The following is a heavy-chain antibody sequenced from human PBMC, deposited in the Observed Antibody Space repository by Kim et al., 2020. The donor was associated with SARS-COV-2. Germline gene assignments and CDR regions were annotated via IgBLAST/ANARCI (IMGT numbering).Heavy chain of an antibody. D-gene: IGHD3-10*01. V-gene: IGHV3-30*04. J-gene: IGHJ4*02. Sequence: GGSLRLSCAASGFTFSSYAMHWVRQAPGKGLEWVAVISYDGSNKYYADSVKGRFTISRDNSKNTLYLQMNSLRAEDTAVYYCARDGLWFGVDYFDYWGQG. CDR3: ARDGLWFGVDYFDY. CDR1: GFTFSSYA. CDR2: ISYDGSNK.